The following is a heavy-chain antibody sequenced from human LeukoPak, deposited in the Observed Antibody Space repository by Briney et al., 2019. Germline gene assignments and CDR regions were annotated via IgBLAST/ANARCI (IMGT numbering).Heavy chain of an antibody. CDR3: ARGPPSRLYYGSGSYFY. Sequence: PSETLSLTCAVSGGSFSGYYWSWIRQPPGKGLEWIGEINHSGSTNYNPSLKSRVTISVDTSKNQFSLKLSSVTAADTAVYYCARGPPSRLYYGSGSYFYWGQGTLVTVSS. V-gene: IGHV4-34*01. J-gene: IGHJ4*02. CDR1: GGSFSGYY. CDR2: INHSGST. D-gene: IGHD3-10*01.